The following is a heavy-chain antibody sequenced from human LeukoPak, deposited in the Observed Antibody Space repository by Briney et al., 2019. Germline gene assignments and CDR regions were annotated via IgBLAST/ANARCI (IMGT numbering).Heavy chain of an antibody. D-gene: IGHD3-22*01. J-gene: IGHJ1*01. CDR1: GFTLSSYW. CDR2: IKSDGRT. CDR3: ARAPSEIGGYYPEYFRH. Sequence: PGGSLRLSCAPSGFTLSSYWMHWVRQAPGKGLVWVSRIKSDGRTNYADSVKGRFTISRDNAKNTVSLQMNSLRAEDTGVYYCARAPSEIGGYYPEYFRHWGQGTLVIVSS. V-gene: IGHV3-74*01.